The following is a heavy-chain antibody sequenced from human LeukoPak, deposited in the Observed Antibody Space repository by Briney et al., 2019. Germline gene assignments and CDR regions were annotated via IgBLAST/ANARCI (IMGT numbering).Heavy chain of an antibody. CDR1: GFTFSSYG. Sequence: PGGSLRLSCAASGFTFSSYGMHWVRQAPGKGLEYVSAISSNGGSTYYANSVKGRFTISRDNSKNTLYLQMGSLRAEDMAVYYCARGSKRGYSGYVVSYWGQGTLVTVSS. D-gene: IGHD5-12*01. CDR2: ISSNGGST. V-gene: IGHV3-64*01. CDR3: ARGSKRGYSGYVVSY. J-gene: IGHJ4*02.